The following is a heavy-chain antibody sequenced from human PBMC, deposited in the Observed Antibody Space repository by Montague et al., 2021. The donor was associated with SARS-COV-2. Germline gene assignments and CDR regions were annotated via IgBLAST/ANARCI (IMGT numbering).Heavy chain of an antibody. V-gene: IGHV4-59*02. CDR1: GGSVSSYY. Sequence: SETLSLTCTVSGGSVSSYYWSWIRQSPGKGLQGLGYIYYSGGTDYNPSLKSRVTMSVDTSKNQLSLRLNSVTTADTAVYFCARAGGFYDYWSGYSSSAGFFDPWGQGILVTVSS. CDR3: ARAGGFYDYWSGYSSSAGFFDP. CDR2: IYYSGGT. J-gene: IGHJ5*02. D-gene: IGHD3-3*01.